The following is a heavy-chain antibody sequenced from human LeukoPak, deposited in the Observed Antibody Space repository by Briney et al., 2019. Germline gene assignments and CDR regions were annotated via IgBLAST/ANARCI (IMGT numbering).Heavy chain of an antibody. J-gene: IGHJ4*02. Sequence: GGSLRLSCAASAFTFSNYAMSWVRQAPGKGLEWVSGISGGGGSTSYTDSVKGRFTISRDNSKNTLYLQMNGLGAEDTAVYYCAKGRLTSSWYIDYWGQGTLVTVSS. CDR1: AFTFSNYA. CDR2: ISGGGGST. CDR3: AKGRLTSSWYIDY. V-gene: IGHV3-23*01. D-gene: IGHD6-13*01.